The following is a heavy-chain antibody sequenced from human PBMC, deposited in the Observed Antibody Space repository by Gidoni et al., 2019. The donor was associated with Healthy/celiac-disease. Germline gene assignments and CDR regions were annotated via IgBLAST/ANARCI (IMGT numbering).Heavy chain of an antibody. CDR3: ARGSWSGYTRFDP. CDR2: IYYSGST. J-gene: IGHJ5*02. CDR1: GGSISSSSYY. V-gene: IGHV4-39*07. Sequence: QLQLQESGPGLVKPSETLSLTCTVSGGSISSSSYYWGWIRQPPGKGLEWIGSIYYSGSTYYNPSLKSRVTISVDTSKNQFSLKLSSVTAADTAVYYCARGSWSGYTRFDPWGQGTLVTVSS. D-gene: IGHD3-3*01.